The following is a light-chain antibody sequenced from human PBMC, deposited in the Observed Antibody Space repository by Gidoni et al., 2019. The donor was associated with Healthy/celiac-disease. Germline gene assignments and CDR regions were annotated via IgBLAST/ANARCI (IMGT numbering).Light chain of an antibody. CDR2: QDS. Sequence: SSELTQPPSVSVSPGQTASITCSGDKLGDKYACWYQQKPGPSPVLVIYQDSNRPSGIPERFSGSTSGNTATLTISGTQAMDEADYYCQAWDISSPYVVFGGGTKLTVL. J-gene: IGLJ2*01. CDR3: QAWDISSPYVV. V-gene: IGLV3-1*01. CDR1: KLGDKY.